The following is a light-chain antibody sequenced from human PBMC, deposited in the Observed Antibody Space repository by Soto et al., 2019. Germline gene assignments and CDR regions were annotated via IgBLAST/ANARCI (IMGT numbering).Light chain of an antibody. J-gene: IGKJ4*01. CDR2: DAS. CDR1: QSVSSY. V-gene: IGKV3-11*01. Sequence: EIVLTQSPATLSLSPGERATLSCRASQSVSSYLAWYQQKPGQAPRLLIYDASNRATGIPARFSGSGSGTDFTLTISSLEPEDFAVYYCQLRSNWPPLLTFGGGTKVEIK. CDR3: QLRSNWPPLLT.